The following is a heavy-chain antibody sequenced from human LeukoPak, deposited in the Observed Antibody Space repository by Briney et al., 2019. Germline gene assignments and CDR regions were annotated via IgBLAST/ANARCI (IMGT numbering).Heavy chain of an antibody. V-gene: IGHV1-8*03. D-gene: IGHD3-22*01. J-gene: IGHJ4*02. CDR2: MNPNSGNT. Sequence: ASVKVSCKASGYTFTSYDINWVRQATGQGLEWMGWMNPNSGNTGYAQKFQGRVTITRNTSISTAYMELSSLRSVDTAVYYCARGGDYYDSTTDYWGQGTLVTVSS. CDR1: GYTFTSYD. CDR3: ARGGDYYDSTTDY.